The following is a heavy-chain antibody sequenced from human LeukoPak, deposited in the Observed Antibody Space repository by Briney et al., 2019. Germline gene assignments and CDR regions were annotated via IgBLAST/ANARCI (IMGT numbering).Heavy chain of an antibody. CDR3: AREGENYYDSSGYVWFGGPFDY. V-gene: IGHV3-7*01. CDR2: IKQDGSEK. D-gene: IGHD3-22*01. CDR1: GFTFSSYW. J-gene: IGHJ4*02. Sequence: TGGSLRLSCAASGFTFSSYWMSWVRQAPGKGLEWVANIKQDGSEKYYVDSVKGRFTISRDNAKNSLYLQMNSLRAEDTAVYYCAREGENYYDSSGYVWFGGPFDYWGQGTLVTVSS.